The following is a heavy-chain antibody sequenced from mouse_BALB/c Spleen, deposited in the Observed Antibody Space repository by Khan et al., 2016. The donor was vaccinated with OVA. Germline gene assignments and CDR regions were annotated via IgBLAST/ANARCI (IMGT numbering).Heavy chain of an antibody. Sequence: QVQLKQSGPEPKKPGETVKISCKASGYTFTNHGMNWVKQAPGKGLKWMGWINTYTGEPTYADDFKGRFAFSLETSASTAYLQINNLKNEDMATYFCARGDWYFDVWGAGTTVTVSS. CDR3: ARGDWYFDV. J-gene: IGHJ1*01. CDR1: GYTFTNHG. CDR2: INTYTGEP. V-gene: IGHV9-1*02.